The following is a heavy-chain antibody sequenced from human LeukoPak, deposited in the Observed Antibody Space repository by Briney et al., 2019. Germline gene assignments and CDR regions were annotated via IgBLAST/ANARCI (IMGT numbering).Heavy chain of an antibody. D-gene: IGHD4-17*01. CDR1: GASVTATNYY. CDR3: ARNLRGLPSDS. J-gene: IGHJ5*01. Sequence: SETLSLTCTVSGASVTATNYYWAWIRQPPGKGLEWLETVSYNDITYYNPSLLGRVAVSRGTSKTRFSLDLTSVTTEDTAVYFCARNLRGLPSDSWGRGILVTVTS. V-gene: IGHV4-39*01. CDR2: VSYNDIT.